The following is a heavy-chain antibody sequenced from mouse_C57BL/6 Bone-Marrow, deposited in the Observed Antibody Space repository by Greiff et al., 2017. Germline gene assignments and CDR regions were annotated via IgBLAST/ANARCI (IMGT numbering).Heavy chain of an antibody. D-gene: IGHD2-4*01. CDR2: IYPGSGST. J-gene: IGHJ2*01. V-gene: IGHV1-55*01. CDR3: ARYYDYDEVDY. CDR1: GYTFTSYW. Sequence: QVQLQQPGAELVKPGASVKMSCKASGYTFTSYWITWVKQRPGQGLVWIGDIYPGSGSTNYNEKFKSKATLTVDTSSSTAYMQLSSLTSEDSAVYYCARYYDYDEVDYWGQGTTLTVSS.